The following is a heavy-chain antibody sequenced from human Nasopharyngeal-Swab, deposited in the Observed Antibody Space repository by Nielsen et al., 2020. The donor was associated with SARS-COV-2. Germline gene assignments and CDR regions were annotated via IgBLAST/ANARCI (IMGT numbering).Heavy chain of an antibody. CDR3: ARDSYSNYEGYYYYYGMDV. V-gene: IGHV3-7*01. J-gene: IGHJ6*02. D-gene: IGHD4-11*01. CDR1: GFTFSNYW. Sequence: GGSLRLSCAASGFTFSNYWMSWVRQAPGKGLEWVANIKQDGSEKYYVDSVKGRFTISRDNAKNSLYLQMNSLRAEDTAVYYCARDSYSNYEGYYYYYGMDVWGQGTTVTVSS. CDR2: IKQDGSEK.